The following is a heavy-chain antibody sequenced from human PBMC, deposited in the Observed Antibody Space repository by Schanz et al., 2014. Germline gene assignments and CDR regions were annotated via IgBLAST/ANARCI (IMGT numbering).Heavy chain of an antibody. D-gene: IGHD3-16*01. CDR2: TSNDGSFT. V-gene: IGHV3-74*01. Sequence: VQLVESGGGVVQPGRSLRLSCAASRFTFSDYWMSWVRQAPGKGLVWVSRTSNDGSFTTFADSVKGRFTISRDNAKNTLYLQMNSLRAEDTAVYYCTRDRGALINHNDALDLWGQGTMVSVSS. J-gene: IGHJ3*01. CDR1: RFTFSDYW. CDR3: TRDRGALINHNDALDL.